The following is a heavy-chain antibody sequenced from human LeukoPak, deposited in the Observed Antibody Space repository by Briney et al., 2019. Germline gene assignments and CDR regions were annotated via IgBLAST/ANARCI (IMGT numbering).Heavy chain of an antibody. CDR3: AKELDTMFFDY. D-gene: IGHD3-10*02. J-gene: IGHJ4*02. Sequence: PGGSLRLSCATSGFNFDRHTIHWVRHAPGKGLEWVSLAGWAGGTSFYSDSVRGRFTISRDGGRKSVYLQMNSLTTDDTAFYFCAKELDTMFFDYWGQGALVTVSS. V-gene: IGHV3-43*01. CDR1: GFNFDRHT. CDR2: AGWAGGTS.